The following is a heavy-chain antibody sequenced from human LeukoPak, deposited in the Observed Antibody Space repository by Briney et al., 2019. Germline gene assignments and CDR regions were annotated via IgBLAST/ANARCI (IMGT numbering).Heavy chain of an antibody. CDR2: ISLTSNDI. Sequence: WGSLRLSCAASGFTFSSYAMNWVRQAPGKGLEWVSSISLTSNDIYYAASVRGRFIISRDNAKNLLSLQMNSLRAEDTALYYCARGDTSLQRNDALDIWGQGTMVSVSS. CDR1: GFTFSSYA. CDR3: ARGDTSLQRNDALDI. J-gene: IGHJ3*02. V-gene: IGHV3-21*01. D-gene: IGHD2/OR15-2a*01.